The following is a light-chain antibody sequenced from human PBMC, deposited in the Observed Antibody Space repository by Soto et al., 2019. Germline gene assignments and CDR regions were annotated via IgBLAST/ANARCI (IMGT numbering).Light chain of an antibody. CDR1: QDISNY. Sequence: DIQMTQSPSSLSASVGDRVTITCQASQDISNYLNWYQQKPGKAPKLLIYDAANLETGVPSRFSESGSGTDFTFTISSLQPDDIDTYYCQQYDNLPCFGQGTQLEIK. CDR2: DAA. V-gene: IGKV1-33*01. CDR3: QQYDNLPC. J-gene: IGKJ2*03.